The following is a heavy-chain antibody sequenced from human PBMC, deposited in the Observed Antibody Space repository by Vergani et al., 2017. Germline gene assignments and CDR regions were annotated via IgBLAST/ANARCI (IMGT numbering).Heavy chain of an antibody. CDR3: ARGRRGVTMVRGVRGAYYMDV. CDR2: MNPNSGHT. D-gene: IGHD3-10*01. Sequence: QVQLVQSGAEVKKPGASVKVSCKASGYTFTSYDINWVRQATGQGLEWMGWMNPNSGHTGYAQKFQGRVTMTRNTSISTAYMELSSLRSEDTAVYYCARGRRGVTMVRGVRGAYYMDVWGKGTTVTVSS. J-gene: IGHJ6*03. V-gene: IGHV1-8*01. CDR1: GYTFTSYD.